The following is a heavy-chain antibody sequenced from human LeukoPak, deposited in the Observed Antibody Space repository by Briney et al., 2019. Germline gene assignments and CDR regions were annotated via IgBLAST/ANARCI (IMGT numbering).Heavy chain of an antibody. CDR3: ARTSGYSYGYMDD. Sequence: PGGSLRLSCAASGFAFSSYSMNWVRQAPGKGLEWVSYISSSSSTIYYADSVKGRFTIPRDNAKNSLYLQMNSLRAEDTAVYYCARTSGYSYGYMDDWSQATLLTVSS. D-gene: IGHD5-18*01. CDR2: ISSSSSTI. CDR1: GFAFSSYS. J-gene: IGHJ4*02. V-gene: IGHV3-48*01.